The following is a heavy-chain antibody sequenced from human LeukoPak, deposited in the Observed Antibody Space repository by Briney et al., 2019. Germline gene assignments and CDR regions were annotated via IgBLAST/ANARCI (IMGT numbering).Heavy chain of an antibody. V-gene: IGHV4-59*01. CDR2: IYYSGST. Sequence: SETLSLTCTVSGGSISSYYWSWIRQPPGKGLEWIGYIYYSGSTNYNPSLKSRVAISVDTCKNQFSLKLSSVTAADPAVYYCARGFSSSWYVDYFDYWGPGTLVPVSS. CDR3: ARGFSSSWYVDYFDY. J-gene: IGHJ4*02. D-gene: IGHD6-13*01. CDR1: GGSISSYY.